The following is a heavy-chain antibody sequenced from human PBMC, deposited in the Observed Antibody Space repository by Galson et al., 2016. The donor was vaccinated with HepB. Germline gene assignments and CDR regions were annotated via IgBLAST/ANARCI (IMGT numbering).Heavy chain of an antibody. CDR2: VYRGKT. Sequence: ETLSLTCTVSDGSIRSSSFSWGWIRQPPGKGLEWIGTVYRGKTYYNPSLEGRVTISAGTPTDLSSLKLTSLTAADTAVYYCARAGLLTKASFDCWGQGTLVAVSS. D-gene: IGHD4-11*01. V-gene: IGHV4-39*01. J-gene: IGHJ4*02. CDR3: ARAGLLTKASFDC. CDR1: DGSIRSSSFS.